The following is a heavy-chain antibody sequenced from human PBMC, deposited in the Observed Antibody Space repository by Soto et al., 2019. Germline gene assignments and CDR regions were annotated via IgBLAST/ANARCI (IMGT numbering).Heavy chain of an antibody. Sequence: QVPLVESGGGVVQPGRSLRLSCAASGFTFSSYGMHWVRQGPGKGLEWVAVISYDGSNKYYADSVKGRFTISRDNSKNTLYLQTNSLRAEDTAVYYCAKDGRGPYSSSWYDWFDPWGQGTLVTVSS. J-gene: IGHJ5*02. V-gene: IGHV3-30*18. D-gene: IGHD6-13*01. CDR1: GFTFSSYG. CDR3: AKDGRGPYSSSWYDWFDP. CDR2: ISYDGSNK.